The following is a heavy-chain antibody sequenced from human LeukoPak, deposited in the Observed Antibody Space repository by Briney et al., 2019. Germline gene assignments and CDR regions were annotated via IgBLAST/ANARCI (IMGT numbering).Heavy chain of an antibody. V-gene: IGHV5-51*01. J-gene: IGHJ4*02. D-gene: IGHD5-12*01. CDR2: IYPGDSAT. Sequence: GESLKIYCMGSGYSFTSYWIGWVRQMPGKGLEWMGIIYPGDSATRYSPFFQGQVTISADKSISTAYLQWSSLKASDTAMYYCARRHGGYDWDYFDYWGQGTLVTVSS. CDR1: GYSFTSYW. CDR3: ARRHGGYDWDYFDY.